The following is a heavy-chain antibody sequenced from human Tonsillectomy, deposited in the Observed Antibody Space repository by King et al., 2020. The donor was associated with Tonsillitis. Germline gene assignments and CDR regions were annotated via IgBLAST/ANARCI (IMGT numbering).Heavy chain of an antibody. V-gene: IGHV3-23*04. CDR2: ISSSGGST. Sequence: VQLVESGGGLVQFGGSLRLSCAASGFTFSTYALSWVRQAPGKGLEWVSTISSSGGSTFYADSVKGRFTISRDNSKNTLYLQMNTLRAEDTAVYYCAKDRYGSGSYSAFDSWGQGTLVTVSS. CDR3: AKDRYGSGSYSAFDS. D-gene: IGHD3-10*01. J-gene: IGHJ4*02. CDR1: GFTFSTYA.